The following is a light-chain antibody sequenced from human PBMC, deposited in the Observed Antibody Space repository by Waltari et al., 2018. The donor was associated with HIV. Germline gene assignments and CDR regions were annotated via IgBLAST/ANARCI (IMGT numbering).Light chain of an antibody. Sequence: EIGMTQSPATLSVSPGERGTLSCRTSQNFSSDLAWYQHKPGQAPRLLIYDASKRATGIPGSFSGSGSGTDFTLTISSLQSEDFAVYYCQQYNSWPRTFGQGTKVEIK. CDR2: DAS. J-gene: IGKJ1*01. CDR3: QQYNSWPRT. CDR1: QNFSSD. V-gene: IGKV3-15*01.